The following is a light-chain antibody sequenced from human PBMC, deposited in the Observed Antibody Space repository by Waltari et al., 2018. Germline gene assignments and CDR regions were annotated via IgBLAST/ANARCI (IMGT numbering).Light chain of an antibody. CDR2: GAS. CDR1: QGVSRL. J-gene: IGKJ1*01. V-gene: IGKV3-20*01. CDR3: QKYGTLPAT. Sequence: SCRASQGVSRLLAWYQQKPGQPPRLLIYGASSRATGIPDRFSGSGSGTDFSLTISRLEPEDFAVYYCQKYGTLPATFGQGTRVEVK.